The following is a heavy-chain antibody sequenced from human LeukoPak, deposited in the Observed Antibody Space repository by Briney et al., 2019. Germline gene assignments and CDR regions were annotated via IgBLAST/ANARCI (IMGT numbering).Heavy chain of an antibody. J-gene: IGHJ4*02. CDR3: ARSRTSSPYDKNLNF. Sequence: GVSLRLSCTASGFTFNSYTISWVREAPGKGLEWVSSISGSGNYIYLAASVKGRFTISRDDAQNSVYLQMNSLKDEDTAVYYCARSRTSSPYDKNLNFWGQGTLVIVSS. D-gene: IGHD1-14*01. CDR1: GFTFNSYT. CDR2: ISGSGNYI. V-gene: IGHV3-21*01.